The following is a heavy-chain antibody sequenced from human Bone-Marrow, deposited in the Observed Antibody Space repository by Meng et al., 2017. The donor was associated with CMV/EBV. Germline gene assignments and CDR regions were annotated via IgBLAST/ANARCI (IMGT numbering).Heavy chain of an antibody. D-gene: IGHD3-10*02. CDR2: SNPNNGGT. J-gene: IGHJ4*02. Sequence: ASVKVSCKASGYTFTNYYMHWVRQAPGQGLEWMGWSNPNNGGTNYAQKFQGRVTMTTNTSITTAYMALSRLRSDDTAVYYCARVPNYYVCGPYLGDYWGPGTLVTVSS. CDR3: ARVPNYYVCGPYLGDY. V-gene: IGHV1-2*02. CDR1: GYTFTNYY.